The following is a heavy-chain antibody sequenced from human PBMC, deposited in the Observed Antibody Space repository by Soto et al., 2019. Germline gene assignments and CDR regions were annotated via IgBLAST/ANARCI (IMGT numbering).Heavy chain of an antibody. CDR3: AARGGYYTSYYYMDV. CDR2: LVVGSGNT. CDR1: GFTFTNSA. V-gene: IGHV1-58*02. D-gene: IGHD3-3*01. Sequence: QMQLVQSGPEVKKPGTSVKVSCKASGFTFTNSAIQWVRQARGQRLEWIGWLVVGSGNTNYAQKFQERVTITRDMSTSTAYMELSSLRSEDTAIYYCAARGGYYTSYYYMDVWGKGTTVTVSS. J-gene: IGHJ6*03.